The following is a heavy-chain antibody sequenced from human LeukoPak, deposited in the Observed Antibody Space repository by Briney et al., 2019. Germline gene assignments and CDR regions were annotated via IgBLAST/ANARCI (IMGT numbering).Heavy chain of an antibody. J-gene: IGHJ4*02. CDR3: ARGRARFDY. CDR2: IYSDGGT. Sequence: GGSLRLSWAASGFTVSSNYMSWVRQAPGKGLEWVSLIYSDGGTYYADSVKGRFTVSRDNSKNTLYLQMNSLRAEDTAMFYCARGRARFDYWGQGTLVTVSS. V-gene: IGHV3-53*01. CDR1: GFTVSSNY.